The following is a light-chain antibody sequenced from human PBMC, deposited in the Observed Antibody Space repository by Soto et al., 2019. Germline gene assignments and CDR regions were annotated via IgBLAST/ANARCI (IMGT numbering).Light chain of an antibody. CDR3: QVSGSSPIP. V-gene: IGKV3-20*01. CDR2: GAS. Sequence: VLTQNKGTQSLSPGERATLSCRASQSVSSSYLAWYQQKPGQAPRLLIYGASSRATGIPDRFSGSGSGTDFTLTISRLEPEDFAVYYCQVSGSSPIPFGQVTRLEI. J-gene: IGKJ5*01. CDR1: QSVSSSY.